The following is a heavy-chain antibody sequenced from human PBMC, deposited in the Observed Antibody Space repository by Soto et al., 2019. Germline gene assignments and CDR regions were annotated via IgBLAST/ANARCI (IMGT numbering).Heavy chain of an antibody. J-gene: IGHJ4*02. CDR2: IYYSGSS. V-gene: IGHV4-39*01. D-gene: IGHD6-6*01. CDR1: GGSITSSEYY. Sequence: PSETLSLTCTVSGGSITSSEYYWAWIRQPPGKGLQFVGTIYYSGSSYYNPSLKSRVTISVDTSKNQFSLKLSSVTAADTAVYYCARRGARGSSSSATDYWGQGTLVTVSS. CDR3: ARRGARGSSSSATDY.